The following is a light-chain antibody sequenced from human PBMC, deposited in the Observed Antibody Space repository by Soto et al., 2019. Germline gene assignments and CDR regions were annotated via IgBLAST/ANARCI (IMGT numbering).Light chain of an antibody. CDR2: DVS. CDR1: GSDVGGYNY. V-gene: IGLV2-11*01. J-gene: IGLJ1*01. Sequence: QSARTQPRSVSGSPGQSVTISCTGTGSDVGGYNYVSWYQQYPGKAPKVMIYDVSKRPAGVPDRFSGSKSGNTASLTISGLQAEDEADYYCCSYAGSYTYVFGTGTKVTVL. CDR3: CSYAGSYTYV.